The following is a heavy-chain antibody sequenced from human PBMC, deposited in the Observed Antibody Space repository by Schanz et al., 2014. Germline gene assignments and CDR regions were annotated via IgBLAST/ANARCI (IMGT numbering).Heavy chain of an antibody. J-gene: IGHJ3*01. CDR2: ISSVGISK. D-gene: IGHD2-21*01. CDR1: GFTFSDYY. V-gene: IGHV3-11*01. CDR3: ARDEGRDGYNLAFDV. Sequence: QVQLVESGGGLVKPGGSLRLSCAASGFTFSDYYMSWVRQAPGKGLEWVSYISSVGISKYYADPVKGRFTISRDSAKNSLYLQMNSLRAEDTAIYFCARDEGRDGYNLAFDVWGQGTLVTVSS.